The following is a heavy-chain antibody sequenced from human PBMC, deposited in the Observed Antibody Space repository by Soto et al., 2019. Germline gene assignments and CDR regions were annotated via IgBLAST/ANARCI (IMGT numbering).Heavy chain of an antibody. CDR2: IKQDGSEK. CDR3: ARVSSVSGWYPSYYYYYYMDV. CDR1: GFTFSSYW. J-gene: IGHJ6*03. Sequence: GVSLRLSCAASGFTFSSYWMSWVRQAPGKGLEWVANIKQDGSEKYYVDSVKGRFTISRDNAKNSLYLQMNSLRAEDTAVYYCARVSSVSGWYPSYYYYYYMDVWGKGTTVTVSS. V-gene: IGHV3-7*01. D-gene: IGHD6-19*01.